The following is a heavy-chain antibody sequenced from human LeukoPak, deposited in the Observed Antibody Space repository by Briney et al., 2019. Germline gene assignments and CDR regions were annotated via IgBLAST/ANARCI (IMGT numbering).Heavy chain of an antibody. Sequence: SETLSLTCTVSGGSISSRSYYWAWIRQPPGKGLEWIGSISYSGRTYYNPSLKSRVTISVDSSKNQFSLKLSSVTAADTAVYYCARGNNYYGSGSYGDAFDIWGQGTMVTVSS. J-gene: IGHJ3*02. V-gene: IGHV4-39*07. CDR2: ISYSGRT. CDR1: GGSISSRSYY. CDR3: ARGNNYYGSGSYGDAFDI. D-gene: IGHD3-10*01.